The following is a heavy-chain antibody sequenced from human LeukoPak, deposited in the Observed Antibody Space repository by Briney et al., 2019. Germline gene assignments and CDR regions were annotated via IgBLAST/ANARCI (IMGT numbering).Heavy chain of an antibody. CDR1: GYSFINYG. CDR2: SSPYNGKT. V-gene: IGHV1-18*01. CDR3: ARGGIDIVTVPVSNWFDP. Sequence: ASVKVSCKASGYSFINYGITWVRQAPGQGLEWMGWSSPYNGKTNYAQKFQGRVTMTTDTSTNTAYMELRSLRSDATTVFYCARGGIDIVTVPVSNWFDPWGQGTLVTVSS. D-gene: IGHD2/OR15-2a*01. J-gene: IGHJ5*02.